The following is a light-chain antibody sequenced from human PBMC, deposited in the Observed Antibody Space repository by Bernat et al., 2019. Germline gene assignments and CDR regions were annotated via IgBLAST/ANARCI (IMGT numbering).Light chain of an antibody. J-gene: IGKJ2*01. V-gene: IGKV1-39*01. CDR1: QSISIY. CDR2: AAS. CDR3: QQSYGTPYP. Sequence: DIQMTQSPSSLSASVGDRVTITCRASQSISIYLNWYQQKPGKAPNLLIYAASSLQSGVPSRFSASGSGTDFTLTITSLQPEDFATYYCQQSYGTPYPFGQGTKLEI.